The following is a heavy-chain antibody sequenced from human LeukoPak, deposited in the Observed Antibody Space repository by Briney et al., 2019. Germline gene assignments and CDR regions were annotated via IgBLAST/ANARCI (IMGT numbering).Heavy chain of an antibody. V-gene: IGHV7-4-1*02. D-gene: IGHD5-18*01. CDR2: INTNTGNP. J-gene: IGHJ3*02. CDR1: GYTLTELS. Sequence: WASVKVSCKVSGYTLTELSMHWVRQAPGQGLEWMGWINTNTGNPTYAQGFTGRFVFSLDTSVSTAYLQISSLKAEDTAVYYCARPITQLWLATDAFDIWGQGTMVTVSS. CDR3: ARPITQLWLATDAFDI.